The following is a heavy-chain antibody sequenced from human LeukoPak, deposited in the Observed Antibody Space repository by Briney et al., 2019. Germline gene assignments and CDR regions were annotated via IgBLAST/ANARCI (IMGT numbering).Heavy chain of an antibody. V-gene: IGHV4-59*01. CDR1: GDSISSYY. Sequence: SATLSLTCTVSGDSISSYYWSWIRQSPEKGLEWIGYIHYTGSTYYNPSLRSRVTISVDTSKNQFSLRLISVTAADTAMYYCARSPGNLYFQHWGQGTLVTVSS. CDR2: IHYTGST. CDR3: ARSPGNLYFQH. J-gene: IGHJ1*01.